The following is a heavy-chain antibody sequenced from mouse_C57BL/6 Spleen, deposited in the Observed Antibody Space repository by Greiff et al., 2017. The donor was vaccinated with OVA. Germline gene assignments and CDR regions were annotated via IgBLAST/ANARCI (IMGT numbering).Heavy chain of an antibody. CDR2: IHPKSGST. Sequence: VQLQQSGAELVKPGASVKLSCKASGYTFTSYWMHWVSQTPGQGLEWIGMIHPKSGSTNYNEKFKGKATLTVDKSSSTAYMQLSSQTSDDSAVYCDGRRLSTDLDYWGQGTTVTVSS. CDR3: GRRLSTDLDY. CDR1: GYTFTSYW. J-gene: IGHJ2*01. V-gene: IGHV1-64*01. D-gene: IGHD1-1*02.